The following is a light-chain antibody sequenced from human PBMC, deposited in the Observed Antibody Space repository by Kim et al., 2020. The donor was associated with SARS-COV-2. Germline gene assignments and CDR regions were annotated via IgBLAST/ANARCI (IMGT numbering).Light chain of an antibody. Sequence: SSELTQDPDVSVALGQTVRITCQGDSLRSYYATWYQQKPGQAPIVVIYGKNNRPSGIPDRFSGSSSGDTASLTITGTQAGDEADYYCNSRGSNDNVLFGGGNKLTVL. J-gene: IGLJ2*01. V-gene: IGLV3-19*01. CDR3: NSRGSNDNVL. CDR1: SLRSYY. CDR2: GKN.